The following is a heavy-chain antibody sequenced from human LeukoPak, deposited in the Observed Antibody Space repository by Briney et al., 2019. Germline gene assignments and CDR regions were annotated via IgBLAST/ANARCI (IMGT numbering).Heavy chain of an antibody. CDR2: ISSNGGST. CDR1: GFTFSSYA. CDR3: ARAPTYYYDH. D-gene: IGHD3-16*01. Sequence: GGSPRLSCAASGFTFSSYAMHWVRQAPGKGLEYVSAISSNGGSTYYANSVKGRFTISRDNSKNTLYLQMGSLRAEDMAVYYCARAPTYYYDHWGQGTLVTVSA. J-gene: IGHJ4*02. V-gene: IGHV3-64*01.